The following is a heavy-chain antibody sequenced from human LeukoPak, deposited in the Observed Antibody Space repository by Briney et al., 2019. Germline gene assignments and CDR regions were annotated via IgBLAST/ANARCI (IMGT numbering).Heavy chain of an antibody. V-gene: IGHV1-69*05. J-gene: IGHJ4*02. Sequence: SVKVSCKASGGTFSSYAISWVRQAPGQGLEWMGRIIPIFGTANYAQKFQGRVTITTDESTSTAYMELSSLRSEDTAVYYCARDGAARCEGFFDYWGQGTLVTVSS. CDR3: ARDGAARCEGFFDY. D-gene: IGHD6-6*01. CDR1: GGTFSSYA. CDR2: IIPIFGTA.